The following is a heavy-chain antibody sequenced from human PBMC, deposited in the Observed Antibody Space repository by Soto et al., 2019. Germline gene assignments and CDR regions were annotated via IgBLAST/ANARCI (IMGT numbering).Heavy chain of an antibody. CDR3: ARLGPASSWGSNGMDV. D-gene: IGHD6-13*01. J-gene: IGHJ6*02. V-gene: IGHV1-46*01. CDR2: INPSGGST. Sequence: ASVKVSCKASGYTFTSYYMHWVRQAPGQGLEWMGIINPSGGSTSYAQKFQGRVTMTRDTSTSTVYMELSSLRSEDTAVYYCARLGPASSWGSNGMDVWGQGTTVTVSS. CDR1: GYTFTSYY.